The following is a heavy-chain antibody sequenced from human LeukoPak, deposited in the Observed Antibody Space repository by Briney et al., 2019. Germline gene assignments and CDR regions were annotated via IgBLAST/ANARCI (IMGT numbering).Heavy chain of an antibody. CDR1: GGSISSGGYY. Sequence: SETLSLTCTVSGGSISSGGYYWSWIRQPPGKGLEWIRYIYYSGGTKYNPSLKSRVIMLMDTSKNQFSLRVSPVTAADTAVYYCARGLYSSTWPDIWGQGTLVTVSS. D-gene: IGHD6-13*01. CDR3: ARGLYSSTWPDI. J-gene: IGHJ4*02. CDR2: IYYSGGT. V-gene: IGHV4-61*08.